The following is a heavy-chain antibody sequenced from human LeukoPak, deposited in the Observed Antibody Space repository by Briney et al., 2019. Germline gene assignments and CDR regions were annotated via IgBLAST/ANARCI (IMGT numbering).Heavy chain of an antibody. CDR2: ISDSGST. CDR3: ARESYGMDV. V-gene: IGHV4-4*02. CDR1: GGSLSRTTW. J-gene: IGHJ6*02. Sequence: PSETLSLTCAVSGGSLSRTTWWGWVHQPPGKGLEWIGEISDSGSTNYNPSLKSRVTISVDKSNNQISLKLSSVTAADTAVYYCARESYGMDVWGQGTTVTVSS.